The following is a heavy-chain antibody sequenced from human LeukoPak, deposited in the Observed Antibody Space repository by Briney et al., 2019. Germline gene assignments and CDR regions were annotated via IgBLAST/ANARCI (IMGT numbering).Heavy chain of an antibody. Sequence: GGSLRLSCAASGFDFSTYSIVWVREAPGEGVEGVSYISSSSSNIYHADSVKGLFTISRDNAKNSLHLQMNSLRAEDTAVYCARVGRSGWTVDYWRQGTLDSVSS. J-gene: IGHJ4*02. D-gene: IGHD6-19*01. CDR1: GFDFSTYS. CDR2: ISSSSSNI. CDR3: ARVGRSGWTVDY. V-gene: IGHV3-48*04.